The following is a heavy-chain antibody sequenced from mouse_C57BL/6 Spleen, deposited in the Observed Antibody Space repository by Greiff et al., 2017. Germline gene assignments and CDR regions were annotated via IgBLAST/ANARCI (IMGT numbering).Heavy chain of an antibody. CDR1: GFTFSDYY. CDR2: INYDGSST. J-gene: IGHJ3*01. V-gene: IGHV5-16*01. CDR3: ARVDDGYYAWFAY. Sequence: EVKVVESEGGLVQPGSSMKLSCTASGFTFSDYYMAWVRQVPEKGLEWVANINYDGSSTYYLDSLKSRFIISRDNAKNTLYLQMSSLKSEDTATYYCARVDDGYYAWFAYWGQGTLVTVSA. D-gene: IGHD2-3*01.